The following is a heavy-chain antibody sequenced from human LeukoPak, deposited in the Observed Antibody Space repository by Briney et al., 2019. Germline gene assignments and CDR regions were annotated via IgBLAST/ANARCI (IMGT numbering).Heavy chain of an antibody. Sequence: GGSLRLSCATSGFTFTRFWMAWIRQAPGKGLEWVANVKQDGSQQYYLDSAEGRFTISRDNAKNSLYLQMNNVRAEDTAVYYCSNGIYSSSFWGQGTLVTVSS. D-gene: IGHD6-6*01. CDR2: VKQDGSQQ. V-gene: IGHV3-7*01. CDR1: GFTFTRFW. J-gene: IGHJ4*02. CDR3: SNGIYSSSF.